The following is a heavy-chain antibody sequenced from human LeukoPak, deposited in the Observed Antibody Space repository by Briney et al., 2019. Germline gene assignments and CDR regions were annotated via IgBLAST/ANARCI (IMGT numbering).Heavy chain of an antibody. V-gene: IGHV1-46*01. D-gene: IGHD2-8*01. CDR1: GYIFTTYY. CDR2: INPSGGST. Sequence: ASVKVSCKASGYIFTTYYMHCVRQAPGQGLEWMGIINPSGGSTSYAQKFQGRVTMTRDMSTSTVYMELSSLRSEDTAVYYCARGRGVSDNQHWGQGTLVTVSS. CDR3: ARGRGVSDNQH. J-gene: IGHJ1*01.